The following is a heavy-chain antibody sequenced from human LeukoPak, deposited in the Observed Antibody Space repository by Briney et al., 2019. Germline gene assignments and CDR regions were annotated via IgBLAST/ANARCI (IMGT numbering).Heavy chain of an antibody. CDR1: GFTFSTYW. V-gene: IGHV3-74*01. CDR3: ARELDAFDI. Sequence: PGGSLRLSCAASGFTFSTYWMHWVRQAPGKGLVWVSRMNSDGSSTTYADSVKGRFTISRDNAKNSLYLQMNSLRAEDTALYYCARELDAFDIWGQGTMVTVSS. CDR2: MNSDGSST. J-gene: IGHJ3*02.